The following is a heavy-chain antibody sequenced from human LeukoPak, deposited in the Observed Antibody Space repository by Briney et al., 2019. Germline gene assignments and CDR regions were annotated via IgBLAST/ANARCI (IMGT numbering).Heavy chain of an antibody. D-gene: IGHD3-10*01. CDR2: INHSGST. V-gene: IGHV4-39*07. CDR1: GGSISSGDYY. J-gene: IGHJ4*02. Sequence: SETLSLTCTVSGGSISSGDYYWSWIRQPPGKGLEWIGEINHSGSTNYNPSLKSRVTISVDTSKNQFSLKLSSVTAADTAVYYCARVGGGLWFSPFDYWGQGTLVTVSS. CDR3: ARVGGGLWFSPFDY.